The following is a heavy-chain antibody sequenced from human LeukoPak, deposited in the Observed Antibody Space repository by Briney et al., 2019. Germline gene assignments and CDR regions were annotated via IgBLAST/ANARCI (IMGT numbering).Heavy chain of an antibody. V-gene: IGHV1-2*02. D-gene: IGHD1-26*01. J-gene: IGHJ4*02. CDR2: INPNSGGT. CDR3: ARDASVGAWIYHFDY. CDR1: GYTFTSYY. Sequence: ASVKVSCKASGYTFTSYYMHWVRQAPGQGLEWMGWINPNSGGTNYAQKFQGRVTMTRDTSISTAYMELSRLRSDDTAVYYCARDASVGAWIYHFDYWGQGTLVTVSS.